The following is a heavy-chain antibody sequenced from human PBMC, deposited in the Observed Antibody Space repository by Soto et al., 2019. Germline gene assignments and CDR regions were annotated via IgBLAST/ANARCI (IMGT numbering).Heavy chain of an antibody. Sequence: GESLKISCRGSGYSFTSYWISWVRQMPGKGLEWMGRIDPSDSYTNYRPSFQGHVTISADKSISTAYLQWSSLKASDTAMYYCAREYSSSTGYYYYGMDVWGQGTTVTVSS. D-gene: IGHD6-6*01. J-gene: IGHJ6*02. CDR1: GYSFTSYW. V-gene: IGHV5-10-1*01. CDR3: AREYSSSTGYYYYGMDV. CDR2: IDPSDSYT.